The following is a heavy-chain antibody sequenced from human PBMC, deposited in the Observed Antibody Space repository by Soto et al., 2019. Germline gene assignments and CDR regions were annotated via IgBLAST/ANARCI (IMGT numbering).Heavy chain of an antibody. D-gene: IGHD1-20*01. CDR1: GGSISSYY. Sequence: TSETLSLTCTVSGGSISSYYCSWVRHPAGKGLEWIGRIYTSGSTNYNPSLKSRVTMSVDTSKNQFSLKLSSVTAADTAVYYCAGITGTAKIDYWGQGTLFTVSS. J-gene: IGHJ4*02. CDR2: IYTSGST. V-gene: IGHV4-4*07. CDR3: AGITGTAKIDY.